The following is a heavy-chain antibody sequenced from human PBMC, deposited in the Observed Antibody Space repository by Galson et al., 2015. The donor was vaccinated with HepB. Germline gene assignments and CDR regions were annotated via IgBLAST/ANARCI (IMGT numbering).Heavy chain of an antibody. Sequence: SVKVSCKASGGTFSSYAISWVRQAPGQGLEWMGGIIPIFGTANYAQKFQGRVTITADESTSTAYMELSSLRSEDTAVYYCAEGSYCSSTSCYMDYYYGMDVWGQGTTVTVSS. J-gene: IGHJ6*02. CDR2: IIPIFGTA. V-gene: IGHV1-69*13. CDR3: AEGSYCSSTSCYMDYYYGMDV. D-gene: IGHD2-2*02. CDR1: GGTFSSYA.